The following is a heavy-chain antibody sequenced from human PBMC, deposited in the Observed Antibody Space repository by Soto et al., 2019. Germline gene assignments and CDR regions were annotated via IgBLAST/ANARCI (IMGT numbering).Heavy chain of an antibody. CDR2: IVYSGST. CDR3: ASIYDSSGYYYGNNWFDP. D-gene: IGHD3-22*01. Sequence: SGTLSLTCTVTGSSIISYYWSWIRQPLGKGLEWIGYIVYSGSTNYNPYLKSRVIMSVDTSKNQFSLELSSVTVADTAVYYCASIYDSSGYYYGNNWFDPWGQGTLVTVSS. CDR1: GSSIISYY. V-gene: IGHV4-59*12. J-gene: IGHJ5*02.